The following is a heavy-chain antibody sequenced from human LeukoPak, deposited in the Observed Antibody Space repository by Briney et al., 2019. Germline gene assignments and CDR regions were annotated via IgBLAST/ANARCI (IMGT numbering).Heavy chain of an antibody. CDR3: ARDRFCTNGVCYVFDP. CDR2: IYYSGST. Sequence: SETLSLTCTVSGGSLSNYYWNWLRQPPGKGLEWIGYIYYSGSTNYNPSLKSRVTISVDTSKNQFSLKLSSVTAADTAVYYCARDRFCTNGVCYVFDPWGQGTLVTVSS. V-gene: IGHV4-59*01. CDR1: GGSLSNYY. D-gene: IGHD2-8*01. J-gene: IGHJ5*02.